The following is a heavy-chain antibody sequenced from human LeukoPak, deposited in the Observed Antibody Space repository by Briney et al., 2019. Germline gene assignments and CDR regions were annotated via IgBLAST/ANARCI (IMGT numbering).Heavy chain of an antibody. Sequence: GGSLRLSCAASGFTFSSYAMSWVRQAPGKGLEWVSAIVGSGDSTFYADSVRGRFTISRDNSRNTLYLQVNSLRAEDTAVYYCVSSSNDLFDYWGQGTLVTVSS. D-gene: IGHD6-6*01. CDR2: IVGSGDST. CDR1: GFTFSSYA. V-gene: IGHV3-23*01. CDR3: VSSSNDLFDY. J-gene: IGHJ4*02.